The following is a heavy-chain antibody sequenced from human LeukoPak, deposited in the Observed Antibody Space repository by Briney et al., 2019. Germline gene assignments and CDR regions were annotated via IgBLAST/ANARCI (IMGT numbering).Heavy chain of an antibody. CDR1: GYTFTSYY. CDR2: INPNSGGT. V-gene: IGHV1-2*02. CDR3: ARPMVRGVGPVNWFDP. Sequence: ASVKVSCKASGYTFTSYYMHWVRQAPGQGLEWMGWINPNSGGTNYAQKFQGRVTMTRDTSISTAYMELSRLRSDDTAVYYCARPMVRGVGPVNWFDPWGQGTLVTVSS. D-gene: IGHD3-10*01. J-gene: IGHJ5*02.